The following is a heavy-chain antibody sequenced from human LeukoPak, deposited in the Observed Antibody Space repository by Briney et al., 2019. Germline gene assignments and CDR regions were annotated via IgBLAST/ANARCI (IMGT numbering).Heavy chain of an antibody. J-gene: IGHJ4*02. V-gene: IGHV3-53*01. CDR1: GFTVSSNY. CDR2: IYSGGST. D-gene: IGHD1-26*01. Sequence: PGGSLRLSCAASGFTVSSNYMSWVRQAPGKGLEWVSVIYSGGSTYYADSVKGRFTISRDNSKNTLYLQMNSLRAEDTAVHYCASFLNVGATLDYWGQGTLVTVSS. CDR3: ASFLNVGATLDY.